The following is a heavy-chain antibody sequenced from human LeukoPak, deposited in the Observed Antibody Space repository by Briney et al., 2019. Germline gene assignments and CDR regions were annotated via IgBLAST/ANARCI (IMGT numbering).Heavy chain of an antibody. CDR1: GGTFSSYA. Sequence: GASVKVFCKASGGTFSSYAISWLRQAPGQGLEWMGGIIPIFGTANYAQKFQGRVTITADESTSTAYMELSSLRSEDTAVYYCARAQAIAVAGGGHFDYWGQGTLVTVSS. J-gene: IGHJ4*02. D-gene: IGHD6-19*01. CDR2: IIPIFGTA. CDR3: ARAQAIAVAGGGHFDY. V-gene: IGHV1-69*13.